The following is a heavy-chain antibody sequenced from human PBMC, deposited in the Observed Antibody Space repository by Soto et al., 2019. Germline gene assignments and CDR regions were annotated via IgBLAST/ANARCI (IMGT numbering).Heavy chain of an antibody. V-gene: IGHV3-48*02. CDR1: GFTFSSYS. Sequence: GGSLRLSCAASGFTFSSYSMNWVRQAPGKGLEWVSYISSSSSTIYYADSVKGRFTISRDNAKNSLYLQMNSLRDEDTAVYYFARVSTYYDFWSGTYYYGMDVWGQGTTVTVSS. J-gene: IGHJ6*02. CDR2: ISSSSSTI. CDR3: ARVSTYYDFWSGTYYYGMDV. D-gene: IGHD3-3*01.